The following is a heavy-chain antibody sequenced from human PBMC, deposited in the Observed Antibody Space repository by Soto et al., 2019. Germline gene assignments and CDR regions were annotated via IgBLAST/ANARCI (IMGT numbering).Heavy chain of an antibody. CDR3: ATSLGYDTSGGYFASDY. CDR1: DYTFASHG. V-gene: IGHV1-18*01. Sequence: QVQLVQSGAEVKKPGASVKVSCKGSDYTFASHGVTWVRQAPGQGLEWMGWISAYNGNTNYAQKYLGRVTMTTDTSTNTVYMELRSLRSDDTAVYYCATSLGYDTSGGYFASDYWGQGTLVTVSS. J-gene: IGHJ4*02. CDR2: ISAYNGNT. D-gene: IGHD3-22*01.